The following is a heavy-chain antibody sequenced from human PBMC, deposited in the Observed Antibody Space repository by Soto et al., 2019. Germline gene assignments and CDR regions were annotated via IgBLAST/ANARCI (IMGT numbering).Heavy chain of an antibody. Sequence: ASETLSLTCTVSGGSISSDDYYWSWIRQAPGRGLEWIGYIHSSGSIYYNPSLKSRATMSIDTAGNQFSLKVSSVTVADTAVYFCARGHYYYGMDVWGQGITVTVSS. CDR1: GGSISSDDYY. V-gene: IGHV4-30-4*01. CDR2: IHSSGSI. CDR3: ARGHYYYGMDV. J-gene: IGHJ6*02.